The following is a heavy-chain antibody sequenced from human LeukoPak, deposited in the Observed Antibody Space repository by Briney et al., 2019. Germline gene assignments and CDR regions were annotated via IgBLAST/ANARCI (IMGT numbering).Heavy chain of an antibody. Sequence: PGGSLRLSCAASGFTFSDHYMDWVRQAPGEGLGWVSGIIWNVGSTGYADSVKGRFTISRDNDKNSLYLQMNSLRADDTALYYCARDRYYDILTGSDAFDIWGQGTMVTVSS. CDR1: GFTFSDHY. CDR3: ARDRYYDILTGSDAFDI. J-gene: IGHJ3*02. V-gene: IGHV3-20*04. D-gene: IGHD3-9*01. CDR2: IIWNVGST.